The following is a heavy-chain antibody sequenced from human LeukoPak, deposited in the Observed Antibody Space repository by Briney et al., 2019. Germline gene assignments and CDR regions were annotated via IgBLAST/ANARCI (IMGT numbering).Heavy chain of an antibody. CDR2: INGDGSST. CDR3: AKWGAQSGSYRVVDS. J-gene: IGHJ4*02. CDR1: GIIFRSYA. V-gene: IGHV3-23*01. D-gene: IGHD3-10*01. Sequence: GGSLRLSCAASGIIFRSYAMSWVRQARGKGLEWVSAINGDGSSTYYADSVKGRFTISRDNSNNTLFLQMNSLRVEDTAVYYCAKWGAQSGSYRVVDSWGRGTLVTVSS.